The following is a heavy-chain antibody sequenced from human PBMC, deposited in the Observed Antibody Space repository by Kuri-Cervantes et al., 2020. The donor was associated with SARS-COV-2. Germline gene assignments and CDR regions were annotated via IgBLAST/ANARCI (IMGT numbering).Heavy chain of an antibody. D-gene: IGHD2-21*01. CDR1: GFTFSSYA. J-gene: IGHJ6*03. Sequence: LSLTCAASGFTFSSYAMHWVRQAPGKALEWVSSISGSGSYIYYADSMKGRFTISRESGGNSLYLDIHNLRGDDTAVYYCARVAGEGPIYYYYMDVWGRGTAVTVSS. CDR2: ISGSGSYI. V-gene: IGHV3-21*01. CDR3: ARVAGEGPIYYYYMDV.